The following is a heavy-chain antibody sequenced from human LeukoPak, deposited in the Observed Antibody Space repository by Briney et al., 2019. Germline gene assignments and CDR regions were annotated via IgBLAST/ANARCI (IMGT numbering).Heavy chain of an antibody. CDR1: GGSFSGYY. V-gene: IGHV4-34*01. Sequence: SETLSLTCAVYGGSFSGYYWSWIRQPPGKGLEWIGEINHSGSTNYNPALKSRVTISVDTSKNQFSLKLSSVTAADTAVYYCARRKRTAVAGYNWFDPWSQGTLVTVSS. J-gene: IGHJ5*02. CDR2: INHSGST. CDR3: ARRKRTAVAGYNWFDP. D-gene: IGHD6-19*01.